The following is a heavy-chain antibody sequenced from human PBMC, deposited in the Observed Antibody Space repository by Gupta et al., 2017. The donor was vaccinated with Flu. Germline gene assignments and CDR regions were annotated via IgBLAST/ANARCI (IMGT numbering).Heavy chain of an antibody. Sequence: EVQLVESGGGLVKPGGSLRLSCAASGFTFSSYSMNWVRQAPGKGLEWVSSISSSSSYIYYADSVKGRFTISRDNAKNSLYLQMNSLRAEDTAVYYCARDSSYYDSSGFDYWGQGTLVTVSS. D-gene: IGHD3-22*01. V-gene: IGHV3-21*01. CDR2: ISSSSSYI. J-gene: IGHJ4*02. CDR1: GFTFSSYS. CDR3: ARDSSYYDSSGFDY.